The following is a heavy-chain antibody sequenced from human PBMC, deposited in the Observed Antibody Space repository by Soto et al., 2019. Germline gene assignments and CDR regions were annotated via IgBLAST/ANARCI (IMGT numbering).Heavy chain of an antibody. D-gene: IGHD3-3*01. CDR1: GDSINSSHW. CDR2: ISHSGST. V-gene: IGHV4-4*02. CDR3: ARGSRSYDFWSGYYPGFDY. Sequence: SETLSLTCAVSGDSINSSHWWSWVRQPPGKGLEWIGQISHSGSTNYNPSLTSRVTISVDKSKNHFSLKLTSVTAADTAVYYCARGSRSYDFWSGYYPGFDYWGQGTLVTVSS. J-gene: IGHJ4*02.